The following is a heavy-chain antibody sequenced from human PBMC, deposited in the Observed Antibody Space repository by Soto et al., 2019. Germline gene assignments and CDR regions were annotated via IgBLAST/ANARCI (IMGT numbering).Heavy chain of an antibody. CDR1: GGSFSGYY. J-gene: IGHJ6*02. CDR2: INHSGST. V-gene: IGHV4-34*01. Sequence: SETLSLTCTVYGGSFSGYYWSWIRQPPGKGLEWIGEINHSGSTKYSPSLESRITISVDTSRSQLSLKLSSVTAADTAVYYCARAAIFVDIVATAVRPGGGMDVWGQGTSVTVSS. D-gene: IGHD5-12*01. CDR3: ARAAIFVDIVATAVRPGGGMDV.